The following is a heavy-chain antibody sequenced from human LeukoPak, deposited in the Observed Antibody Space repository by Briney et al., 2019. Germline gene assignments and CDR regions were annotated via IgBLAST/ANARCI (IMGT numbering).Heavy chain of an antibody. Sequence: SVKVSCKASGGTFSSYAISWVRQAPGQGLEWMGGIIPIFGTANYAQKFQGRVTITADESTSTAYMELSSLRSEDTAVYYCARDLDLRYSYGSTIGYWGQGTLVTVSS. CDR3: ARDLDLRYSYGSTIGY. CDR2: IIPIFGTA. J-gene: IGHJ4*02. D-gene: IGHD5-18*01. V-gene: IGHV1-69*13. CDR1: GGTFSSYA.